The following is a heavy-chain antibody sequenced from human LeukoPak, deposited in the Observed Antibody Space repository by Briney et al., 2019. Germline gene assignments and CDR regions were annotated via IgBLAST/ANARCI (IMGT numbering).Heavy chain of an antibody. V-gene: IGHV6-1*01. J-gene: IGHJ5*01. CDR3: ARAVAGTEGWFNS. CDR1: GDSVSSDSAA. Sequence: SQTLSLTCAISGDSVSSDSAAWNWIRQSPSRGLEWLGRTYYRSKWYNDYSAFVKSRIIINPDASKNQFSLQLNSVTPEDTAVYYCARAVAGTEGWFNSWGQGTLVTVSS. CDR2: TYYRSKWYN. D-gene: IGHD1-1*01.